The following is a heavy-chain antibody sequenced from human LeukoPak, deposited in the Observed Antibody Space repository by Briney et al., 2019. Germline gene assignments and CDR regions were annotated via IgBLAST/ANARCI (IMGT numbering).Heavy chain of an antibody. CDR1: GGPISSGSYF. J-gene: IGHJ4*02. CDR3: TGHRYAWGFPTHFDS. Sequence: PSETLSLTCTVSGGPISSGSYFWGWIRQSPGKGLEWIASIYHGGSAYYNTSLKSRVTVSVDTSKNQFSLNLRSVTAADTAVYYCTGHRYAWGFPTHFDSWCQGTLVTVSS. V-gene: IGHV4-39*01. D-gene: IGHD7-27*01. CDR2: IYHGGSA.